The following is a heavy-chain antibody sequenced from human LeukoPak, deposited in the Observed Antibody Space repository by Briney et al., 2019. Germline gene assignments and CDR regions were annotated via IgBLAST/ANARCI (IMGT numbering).Heavy chain of an antibody. CDR3: ARAGNILTGYSFDY. CDR1: GFTFSSYA. V-gene: IGHV3-30*04. D-gene: IGHD3-9*01. CDR2: ISYDGSNK. Sequence: GGSLRLSCAASGFTFSSYAMHWVRQAPGKGLEWVAVISYDGSNKYYADSVKGRFTISRDNSKNTLYLQMNSLRAKDTAVYYCARAGNILTGYSFDYWGQGTLVTVSS. J-gene: IGHJ4*02.